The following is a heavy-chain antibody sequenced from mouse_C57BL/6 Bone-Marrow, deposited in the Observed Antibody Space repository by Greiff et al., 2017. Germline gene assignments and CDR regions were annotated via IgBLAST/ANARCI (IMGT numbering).Heavy chain of an antibody. CDR1: GYTFTSYW. D-gene: IGHD2-5*01. CDR3: ARSYSNYVFAY. J-gene: IGHJ3*01. CDR2: INPSSGYT. Sequence: VQLQQSGAELAKPGASVKLSCKASGYTFTSYWMHWVKQRPGQGLEWIGYINPSSGYTKYNQKFKDKATLTADKSSSTAYMELHSLTSEDSAVYFCARSYSNYVFAYWGQGTLVTVSA. V-gene: IGHV1-7*01.